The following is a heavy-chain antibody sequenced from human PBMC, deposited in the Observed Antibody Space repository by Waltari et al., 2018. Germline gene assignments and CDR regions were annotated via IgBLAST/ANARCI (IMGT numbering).Heavy chain of an antibody. Sequence: QVQLQESGPGLVAPSQTLSLTCTVFGGSISTDTYWWTWLRQPAGKGLECSGRIYTGGSIDYNPSLRSRLTISVDTSKNQFSLKLTSVTAADTAVYYCARGRIPDSNAFDPWGQGTLVIVSS. CDR2: IYTGGSI. CDR1: GGSISTDTYW. V-gene: IGHV4-61*02. CDR3: ARGRIPDSNAFDP. J-gene: IGHJ5*02. D-gene: IGHD2-2*01.